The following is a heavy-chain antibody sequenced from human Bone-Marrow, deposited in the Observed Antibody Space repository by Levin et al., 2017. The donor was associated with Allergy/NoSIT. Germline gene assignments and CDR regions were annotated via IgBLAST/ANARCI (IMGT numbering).Heavy chain of an antibody. Sequence: SCAASGFIFSSYGMSWVRQAPGKGLEWISTVSASDGSTWYADSVKGRFTIARDNSKSTLYLQLNSLRPDDTAIYYCAKSWNYFDDWGQGTLVTVSS. D-gene: IGHD3-3*01. CDR3: AKSWNYFDD. CDR2: VSASDGST. J-gene: IGHJ4*02. V-gene: IGHV3-23*01. CDR1: GFIFSSYG.